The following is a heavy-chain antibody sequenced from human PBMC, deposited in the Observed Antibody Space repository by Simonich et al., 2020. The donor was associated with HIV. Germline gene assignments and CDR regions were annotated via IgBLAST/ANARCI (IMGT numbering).Heavy chain of an antibody. CDR1: VGSFTPYY. D-gene: IGHD1-7*01. CDR3: ARGRKITGTYRWFDP. CDR2: INHIKNT. V-gene: IGHV4-34*01. J-gene: IGHJ5*02. Sequence: QEQLQQWGAGLLKPSETLSLTCAVYVGSFTPYYWNGIRQPPGKGLEWIGDINHIKNTKYNPSLKSRLTISIDTSKNQFSLKLTSVTAADTAIYYCARGRKITGTYRWFDPWGQGTLVTVSS.